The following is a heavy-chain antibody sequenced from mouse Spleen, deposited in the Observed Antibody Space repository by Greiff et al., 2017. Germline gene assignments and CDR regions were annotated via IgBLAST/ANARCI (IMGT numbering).Heavy chain of an antibody. D-gene: IGHD2-4*01. Sequence: VQLQQSGPELVKPGDSVKISCKASGYSFTGYFMNWVMQSHGKSLEWIGRINPYNGDTFYNQKFKGKATLTVDKSSSTAHMELRSLTSEDSAVYYCARAHYDYAYFDYWGQGTTLTVSS. V-gene: IGHV1-20*01. CDR1: GYSFTGYF. J-gene: IGHJ2*01. CDR3: ARAHYDYAYFDY. CDR2: INPYNGDT.